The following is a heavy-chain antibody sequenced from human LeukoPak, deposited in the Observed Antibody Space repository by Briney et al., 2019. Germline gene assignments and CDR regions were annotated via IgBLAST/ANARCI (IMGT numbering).Heavy chain of an antibody. CDR1: GFTFSSYG. V-gene: IGHV3-33*01. CDR3: ATLEGYDSSGYSDY. D-gene: IGHD3-22*01. CDR2: IWYDGSNK. J-gene: IGHJ4*02. Sequence: GRSLRLSCAASGFTFSSYGMHGVRQAPGKGLEWVAVIWYDGSNKYYADSVKGRFTISRDNSKNTLYLQMNSLRAEDTAVYYCATLEGYDSSGYSDYWGQGTLVTVSS.